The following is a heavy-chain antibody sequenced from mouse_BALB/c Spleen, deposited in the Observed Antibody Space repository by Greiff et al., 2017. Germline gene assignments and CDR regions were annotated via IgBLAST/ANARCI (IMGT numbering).Heavy chain of an antibody. CDR2: ISYDGSN. CDR3: ARDYYGSSYYAMDY. D-gene: IGHD1-1*01. CDR1: GYSITSGYS. V-gene: IGHV3-6*02. J-gene: IGHJ4*01. Sequence: VQLKESGPDLVKPSQSLSLTCTVTGYSITSGYSWHWIRQFPGNKLEWMGYISYDGSNNYNPSLKNRISITRDTSKNQFFLKLNSVTTEDTATYYCARDYYGSSYYAMDYWGQGTSVTVSS.